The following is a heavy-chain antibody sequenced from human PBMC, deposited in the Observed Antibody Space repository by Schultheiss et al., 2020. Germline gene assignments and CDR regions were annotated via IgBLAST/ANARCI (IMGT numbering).Heavy chain of an antibody. D-gene: IGHD1-1*01. Sequence: ASVKVSCKASGYTFTGYYMHWVRQAPGQGLEWMGWMNPNSGNTGYAQKFQGRVTMTRNTSISTAYMELSSLRSEDTAVYYCAKRHRTFTYYYGMDVWGQGTTVTVSS. CDR3: AKRHRTFTYYYGMDV. CDR2: MNPNSGNT. J-gene: IGHJ6*02. CDR1: GYTFTGYY. V-gene: IGHV1-8*02.